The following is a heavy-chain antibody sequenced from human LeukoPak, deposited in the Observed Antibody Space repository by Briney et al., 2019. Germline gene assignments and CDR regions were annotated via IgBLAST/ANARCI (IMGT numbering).Heavy chain of an antibody. CDR1: GFTFSSYG. D-gene: IGHD3-22*01. J-gene: IGHJ4*02. V-gene: IGHV3-30*18. Sequence: GGSLRLSCAASGFTFSSYGMHWVRQAPGKGLEWVAVISYDGSNKYYADSVKGRFTISRDNSKNTLYLQMNSLRAEDTAVYYCAKDSLVVVTTYYFDYWGQGTLVTVSS. CDR3: AKDSLVVVTTYYFDY. CDR2: ISYDGSNK.